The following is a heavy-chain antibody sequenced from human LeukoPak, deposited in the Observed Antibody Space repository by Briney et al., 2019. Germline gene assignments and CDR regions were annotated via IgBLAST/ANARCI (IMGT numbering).Heavy chain of an antibody. Sequence: SETLSLTCTVSGGSISSSSYYWGWIRQPPGTGLEWIGSIYYSGSTYYNPSLKSRVTISVDTSKNQFSLKLSSVTAADTAVYYCARQVATIRRFDYWGQGTLVTVSS. CDR2: IYYSGST. CDR3: ARQVATIRRFDY. V-gene: IGHV4-39*01. CDR1: GGSISSSSYY. J-gene: IGHJ4*02. D-gene: IGHD5-12*01.